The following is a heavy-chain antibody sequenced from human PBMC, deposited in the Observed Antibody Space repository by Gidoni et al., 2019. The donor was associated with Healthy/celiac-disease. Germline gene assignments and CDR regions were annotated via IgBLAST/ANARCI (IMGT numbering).Heavy chain of an antibody. D-gene: IGHD6-13*01. CDR2: IYSGGST. J-gene: IGHJ5*02. V-gene: IGHV3-53*01. CDR1: GFTVRSNY. CDR3: ASVNSSRGHFGWFDP. Sequence: EVQLVEPGGGLIQPGGSLRLYCAASGFTVRSNYMSWVRQAPGTGLEWVSFIYSGGSTYYADYVKGRFTISRDNSKNTLYLQMNSLRAEDTAVYYCASVNSSRGHFGWFDPWGQGTLVTVSS.